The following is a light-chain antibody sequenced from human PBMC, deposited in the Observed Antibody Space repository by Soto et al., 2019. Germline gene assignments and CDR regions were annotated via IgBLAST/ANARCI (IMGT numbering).Light chain of an antibody. V-gene: IGLV2-23*01. CDR1: SSDVGGYDL. CDR2: EGS. CDR3: CAYVSSNTLL. J-gene: IGLJ3*02. Sequence: QSALTQPASVSGSPGQSITISCTGTSSDVGGYDLVSWYQQHPGKAPKLIIYEGSKRPSGISNRFSGSKSGNTASLILPWLQGDDEGDYYCCAYVSSNTLLFGGGTKLTVL.